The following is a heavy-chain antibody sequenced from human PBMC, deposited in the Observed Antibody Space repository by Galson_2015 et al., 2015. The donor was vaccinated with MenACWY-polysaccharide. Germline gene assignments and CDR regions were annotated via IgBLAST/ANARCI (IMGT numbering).Heavy chain of an antibody. CDR3: ARDFGYDILTGYYQYGMDV. Sequence: SLRLSCAASGFTFSSYGMHWVRQAPGKGLEWEAVIWYDGSNKYYADFVKGRFTISRDNSKNTLYLQMNSLRAEDTAVYYCARDFGYDILTGYYQYGMDVWGQGTTVTVSS. J-gene: IGHJ6*02. V-gene: IGHV3-33*01. CDR2: IWYDGSNK. CDR1: GFTFSSYG. D-gene: IGHD3-9*01.